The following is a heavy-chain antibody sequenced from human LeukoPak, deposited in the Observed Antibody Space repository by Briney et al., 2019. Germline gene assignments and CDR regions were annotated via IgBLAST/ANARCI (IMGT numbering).Heavy chain of an antibody. D-gene: IGHD3-10*01. J-gene: IGHJ4*02. CDR3: ARDTVNMMRGGHTEIDY. CDR1: GYTFTSYG. V-gene: IGHV1-18*01. Sequence: GASVKVSCKASGYTFTSYGISWVRQAPGQGLEWMGWISTYNGNTNYAQKIQGRVTMTTDISTSTAYMELRSLRSDDTAVYYCARDTVNMMRGGHTEIDYWGQGTLVTVSS. CDR2: ISTYNGNT.